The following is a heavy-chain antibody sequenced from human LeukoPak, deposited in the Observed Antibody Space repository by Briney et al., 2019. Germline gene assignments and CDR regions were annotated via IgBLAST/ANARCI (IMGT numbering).Heavy chain of an antibody. V-gene: IGHV1-3*01. D-gene: IGHD2-2*02. CDR1: GYTFTSYA. CDR2: INAGNGNT. Sequence: ASVKVSCKASGYTFTSYAMHWVRQAPGQRLEWMGWINAGNGNTKYSQKFQGRVTITTDESTSTAYMELSSLRSEDTAVYYCARDGPYCSSTSCYTGYYYYYMDVWGKGTTVTVSS. CDR3: ARDGPYCSSTSCYTGYYYYYMDV. J-gene: IGHJ6*03.